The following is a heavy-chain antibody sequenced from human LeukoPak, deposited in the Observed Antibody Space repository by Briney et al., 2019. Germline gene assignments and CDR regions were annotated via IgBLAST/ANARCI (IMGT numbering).Heavy chain of an antibody. D-gene: IGHD6-13*01. J-gene: IGHJ5*02. Sequence: SETLSLTCTVSGGSISSYYWSWIRQPAGKGLEWIGRIYTSGSTNYNPSLKSRVTISVDKSKNQFSLKLSSVTAADTAVYYCARDGGIAAAGNWFDPWGQGTLVTASS. CDR3: ARDGGIAAAGNWFDP. CDR1: GGSISSYY. CDR2: IYTSGST. V-gene: IGHV4-4*07.